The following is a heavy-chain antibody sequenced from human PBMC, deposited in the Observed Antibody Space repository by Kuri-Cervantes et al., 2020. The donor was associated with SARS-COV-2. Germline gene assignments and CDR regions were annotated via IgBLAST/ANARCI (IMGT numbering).Heavy chain of an antibody. J-gene: IGHJ2*01. Sequence: GESLKISCAASGFTFSSYWMSWVRQAPGKGLEWVANIKQDGSEKYYVDSVKGRFTISRDNAKNSLYLQMNSLRAEDTAVYYCARLQLGDWYFDLWGRGTLVTVSS. CDR1: GFTFSSYW. CDR2: IKQDGSEK. CDR3: ARLQLGDWYFDL. V-gene: IGHV3-7*01. D-gene: IGHD7-27*01.